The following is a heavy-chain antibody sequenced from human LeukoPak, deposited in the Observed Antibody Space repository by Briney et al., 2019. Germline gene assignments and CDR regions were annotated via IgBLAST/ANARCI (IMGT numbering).Heavy chain of an antibody. D-gene: IGHD2-15*01. V-gene: IGHV6-1*01. CDR1: RDSLSSNSAA. CDR3: ARVGAGGRAFDI. Sequence: SQTLSLTCAISRDSLSSNSAARNWIRQSPSRGLEWLGRTNYRSKWYNDYAVSVKSRLTINPDTSKNQFSRQLNSVTTEDTAVYYCARVGAGGRAFDIWGQGTMVSVSS. CDR2: TNYRSKWYN. J-gene: IGHJ3*02.